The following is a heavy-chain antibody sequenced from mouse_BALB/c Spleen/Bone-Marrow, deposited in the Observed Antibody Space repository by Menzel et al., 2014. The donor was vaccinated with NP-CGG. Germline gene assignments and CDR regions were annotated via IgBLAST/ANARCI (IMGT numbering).Heavy chain of an antibody. Sequence: VQLQESGPGLVAPSQSLSITCTISGFSLTSYGVHWVRQPPGKGLEWLVVIWSDGSTTYNSALKSRLSISKDNSKSQVFLKMNSLQTDDTAMYYCARHNPRQYAMDYWGQGTSVTVSS. CDR2: IWSDGST. V-gene: IGHV2-6-1*01. CDR1: GFSLTSYG. D-gene: IGHD3-1*01. CDR3: ARHNPRQYAMDY. J-gene: IGHJ4*01.